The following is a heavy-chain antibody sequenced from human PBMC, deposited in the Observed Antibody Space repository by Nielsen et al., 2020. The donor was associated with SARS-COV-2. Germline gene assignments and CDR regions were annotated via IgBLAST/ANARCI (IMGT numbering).Heavy chain of an antibody. D-gene: IGHD3-22*01. CDR2: ISAYNGNT. CDR3: ARELLYYDSSGYYRGGAFDI. Sequence: ASVKVSCKASGYTFTSYGISWVRQAPGQRLEWMGWISAYNGNTNYAQKLQGRVTMTTDTSTSTAYMELRSLRSDDTAVYYCARELLYYDSSGYYRGGAFDIWGQGTMVTVSS. CDR1: GYTFTSYG. V-gene: IGHV1-18*01. J-gene: IGHJ3*02.